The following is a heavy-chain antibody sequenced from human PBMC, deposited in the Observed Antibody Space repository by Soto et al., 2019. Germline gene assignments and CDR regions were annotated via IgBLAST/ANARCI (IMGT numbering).Heavy chain of an antibody. V-gene: IGHV1-18*01. Sequence: ASVKVSCKASGYTFTSYGISWVRQAPGQGLEWMGWISAYNGNTNYAQKLQGRVTMTTDTSTSTAYMELRSLRSDDTAVYYCGSERAVAGIWYHNGVAVWGQGT. D-gene: IGHD6-19*01. CDR3: GSERAVAGIWYHNGVAV. CDR1: GYTFTSYG. J-gene: IGHJ6*02. CDR2: ISAYNGNT.